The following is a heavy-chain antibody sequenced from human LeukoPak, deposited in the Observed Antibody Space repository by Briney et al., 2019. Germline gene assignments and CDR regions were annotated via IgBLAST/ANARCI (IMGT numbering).Heavy chain of an antibody. D-gene: IGHD1-7*01. V-gene: IGHV4-38-2*02. CDR3: ARERRGITGTSPGYYMDV. CDR1: GCSITSDYY. CDR2: IYHSGST. Sequence: SETLSLTCAVSGCSITSDYYWGWIRQPPGKGLEWIGSIYHSGSTYYHPSLRSRVTISVDTSQNQFSLKLSSVTAADTAVYYCARERRGITGTSPGYYMDVWGKGTTVTVSS. J-gene: IGHJ6*03.